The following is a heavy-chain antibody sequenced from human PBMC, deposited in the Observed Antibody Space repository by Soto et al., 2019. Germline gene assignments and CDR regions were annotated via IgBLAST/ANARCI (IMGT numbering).Heavy chain of an antibody. CDR2: INHSGST. Sequence: SETLSLTCTVSGGSISSGGYYWSWIRQHPGKGLEWIGEINHSGSTNYNPSLKSRVTISVDTSKNQFSLKLSSVTAADTAVYYCARGAGATVSDWFDPWGQGTLVTVSS. CDR3: ARGAGATVSDWFDP. CDR1: GGSISSGGYY. V-gene: IGHV4-31*03. D-gene: IGHD1-26*01. J-gene: IGHJ5*02.